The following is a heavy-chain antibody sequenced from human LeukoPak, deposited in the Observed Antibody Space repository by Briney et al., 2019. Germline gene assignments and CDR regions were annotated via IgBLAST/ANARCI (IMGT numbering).Heavy chain of an antibody. CDR2: INPSVGGT. CDR1: GYTFTSYH. V-gene: IGHV1-46*01. Sequence: ASVKVSCKASGYTFTSYHIHWVRQAPGQGLEWMGIINPSVGGTSYAQKFRGRVTMTRDTSTSTVYMELSSLRSEDTAVYYCARFSSGFDYWGQGTLVTVSS. D-gene: IGHD3-22*01. CDR3: ARFSSGFDY. J-gene: IGHJ4*02.